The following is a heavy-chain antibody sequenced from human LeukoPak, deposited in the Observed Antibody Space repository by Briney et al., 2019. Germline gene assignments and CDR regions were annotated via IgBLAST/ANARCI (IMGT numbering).Heavy chain of an antibody. J-gene: IGHJ4*02. CDR3: ARDWNCGGDCYAT. V-gene: IGHV1-2*02. CDR1: GYTFTGYY. CDR2: INPNSGGT. Sequence: ASAKVSCKASGYTFTGYYMHWVRQAPGQGLEWMGWINPNSGGTNYAQKFQGRVTMTRDKSISTSYMELSRLRSDDTAVDYCARDWNCGGDCYATWGQGTLVTVSS. D-gene: IGHD2-21*02.